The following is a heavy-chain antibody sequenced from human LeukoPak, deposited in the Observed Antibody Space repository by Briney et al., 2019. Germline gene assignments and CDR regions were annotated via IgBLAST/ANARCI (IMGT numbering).Heavy chain of an antibody. D-gene: IGHD5-12*01. CDR3: ARVEPSRSGYDYWIFDY. Sequence: SETLSLTCTVSGGSISSGEYYWSWIRQPPGKGLEWIGYIYYSGSTHYNPSLKSRVTISLDTSKNQLSLKLSSVTAADTAVYYCARVEPSRSGYDYWIFDYWGQGTLVTVSS. V-gene: IGHV4-30-4*01. CDR1: GGSISSGEYY. CDR2: IYYSGST. J-gene: IGHJ4*02.